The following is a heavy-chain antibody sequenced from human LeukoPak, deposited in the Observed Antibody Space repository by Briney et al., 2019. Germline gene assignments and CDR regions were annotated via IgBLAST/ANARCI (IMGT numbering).Heavy chain of an antibody. CDR1: GFTFSSYA. D-gene: IGHD2-15*01. Sequence: HPGGSLRLSCAASGFTFSSYAMSWVRQAPGKGLEWVSAISGSGGSTYYADSVKGRFTISRDNSKNTLYLQMNSLRAEDTAVYYCTTHYCSGGSCGYWGQGTLVTVSS. V-gene: IGHV3-23*01. J-gene: IGHJ4*02. CDR3: TTHYCSGGSCGY. CDR2: ISGSGGST.